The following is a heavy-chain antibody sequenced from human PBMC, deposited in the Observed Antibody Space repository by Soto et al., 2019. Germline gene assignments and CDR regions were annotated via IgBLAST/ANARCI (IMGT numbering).Heavy chain of an antibody. V-gene: IGHV4-61*01. D-gene: IGHD3-10*01. Sequence: QLQLQDSGPGLVKPSAALSLTCTVSGGSVNSDSSYWTWIRQPPGKGLGWIGSLYYSGSTNYNPSRQSRVPISVDTSQNQFSLELSYMTAADTAVYFCARESLEFSSSRGLDVWCQGTTVTV. CDR2: LYYSGST. J-gene: IGHJ6*02. CDR1: GGSVNSDSSY. CDR3: ARESLEFSSSRGLDV.